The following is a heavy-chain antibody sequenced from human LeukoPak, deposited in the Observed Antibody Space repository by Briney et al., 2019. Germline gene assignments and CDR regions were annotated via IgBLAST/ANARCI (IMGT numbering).Heavy chain of an antibody. CDR3: ARDIPRVDTAMAPDY. Sequence: PGGSLRLSCAASGFTFSSYAMSWVRQAPGKGLEWVSGISESGGSTFYADSVKGRFTISRDNSKNTLDLQMNSLKAEDTAVYLCARDIPRVDTAMAPDYWGQGTLVTVSS. CDR2: ISESGGST. D-gene: IGHD5-18*01. J-gene: IGHJ4*02. V-gene: IGHV3-23*01. CDR1: GFTFSSYA.